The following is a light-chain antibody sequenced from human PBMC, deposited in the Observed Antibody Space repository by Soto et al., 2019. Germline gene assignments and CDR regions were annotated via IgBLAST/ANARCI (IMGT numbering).Light chain of an antibody. CDR3: HQYKTYST. CDR2: DAS. CDR1: QSLNNR. J-gene: IGKJ1*01. V-gene: IGKV1-5*01. Sequence: DIQLTQSPSTLAASVAYRVTITCRASQSLNNRLAWYQQKPGKAPKLLIYDASTLESGVSSRFSGTGSETECTLTITDLQADDLATYFCHQYKTYSTFGQGTKVDIK.